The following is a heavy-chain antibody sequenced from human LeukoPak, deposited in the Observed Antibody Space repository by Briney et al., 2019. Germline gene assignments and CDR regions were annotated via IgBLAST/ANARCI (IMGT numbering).Heavy chain of an antibody. J-gene: IGHJ4*02. D-gene: IGHD6-13*01. CDR3: AKVYSSSWWAFDY. CDR1: GFTFNNYN. CDR2: ITSSGTYI. Sequence: GGSLRLSCAASGFTFNNYNMNWVRQAPGRALEWVSSITSSGTYIFYADSVKGRFTISRDNAKNSLYLQMNSLRAEDTAVYYCAKVYSSSWWAFDYWGQGTLVTVSS. V-gene: IGHV3-21*04.